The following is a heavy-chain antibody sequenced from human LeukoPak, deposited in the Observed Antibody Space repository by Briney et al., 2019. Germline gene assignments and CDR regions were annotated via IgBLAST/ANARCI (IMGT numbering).Heavy chain of an antibody. V-gene: IGHV3-66*01. CDR2: IYSGGST. CDR1: GFTVSSNY. J-gene: IGHJ4*02. D-gene: IGHD6-19*01. Sequence: PGGSLRLSCAASGFTVSSNYMSWVRQAPGKGLEWVSVIYSGGSTYYADSVKGRFTISRDNFKNTLYLQMNSLRAEDTAVYYCAREGSGWWVDNWGQGTLVTVSS. CDR3: AREGSGWWVDN.